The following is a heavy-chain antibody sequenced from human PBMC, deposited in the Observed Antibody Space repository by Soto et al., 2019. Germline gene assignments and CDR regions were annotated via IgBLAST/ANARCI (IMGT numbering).Heavy chain of an antibody. CDR2: INPNSGGT. V-gene: IGHV1-2*02. D-gene: IGHD3-3*01. Sequence: QVQLVQSGAEVKKPGASVKVSCKASGYTFTGYYMHWVRQAPGQVLEWMGWINPNSGGTNYAQKFQGRVTMTRDTPISTAYMELSRLRSDDTAVYYCARQYYDFWSCYRGWYFDYWGQGTLVTVSS. J-gene: IGHJ4*02. CDR1: GYTFTGYY. CDR3: ARQYYDFWSCYRGWYFDY.